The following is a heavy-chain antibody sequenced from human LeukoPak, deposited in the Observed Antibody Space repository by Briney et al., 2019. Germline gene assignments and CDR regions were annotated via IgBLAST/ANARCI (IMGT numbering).Heavy chain of an antibody. CDR1: GYTFSSYY. D-gene: IGHD3-22*01. CDR2: INPSGGST. Sequence: WASVKVSCKASGYTFSSYYMHWVRQAPGQGLEWMGIINPSGGSTSYAQKFQGRVTLTRDTSTSTVYMELSSLRSEDTAVYYCARADSGGDSSGYKWFDPWGQGALVTVSS. CDR3: ARADSGGDSSGYKWFDP. V-gene: IGHV1-46*01. J-gene: IGHJ5*02.